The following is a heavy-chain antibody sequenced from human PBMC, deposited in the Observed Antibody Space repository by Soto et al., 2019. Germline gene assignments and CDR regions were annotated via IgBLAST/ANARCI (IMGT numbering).Heavy chain of an antibody. Sequence: GGSLRLSCAASGFTLSHYAMSWVRQPPGKGLEWVSAISGSGDSTYYADSVKGRFTISRDNSKNMMYLQMNSLRAEDTAVYYCAKDQDILTGRFAYWGQGTLVTVSS. J-gene: IGHJ4*02. V-gene: IGHV3-23*01. CDR3: AKDQDILTGRFAY. CDR1: GFTLSHYA. D-gene: IGHD3-9*01. CDR2: ISGSGDST.